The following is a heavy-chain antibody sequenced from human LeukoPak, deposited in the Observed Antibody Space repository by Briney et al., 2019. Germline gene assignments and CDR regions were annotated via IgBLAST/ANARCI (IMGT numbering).Heavy chain of an antibody. V-gene: IGHV4-61*01. Sequence: SETLSLTCTVSGVSVSSGRYFWSWIRQPPGKGLEWIGYIYYSASTNFNPSLKSRVTMSVDTSKNQFSLKLSSVTAADTAVYYCARGNLYYFDSSGYYFKFDYWGQGTLVTVSS. CDR3: ARGNLYYFDSSGYYFKFDY. CDR2: IYYSAST. D-gene: IGHD3-22*01. J-gene: IGHJ4*02. CDR1: GVSVSSGRYF.